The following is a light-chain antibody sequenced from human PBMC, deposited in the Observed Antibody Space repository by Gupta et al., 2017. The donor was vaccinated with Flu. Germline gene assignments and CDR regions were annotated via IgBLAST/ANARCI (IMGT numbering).Light chain of an antibody. J-gene: IGLJ2*01. CDR3: SSYTISSTVV. V-gene: IGLV2-14*01. CDR1: SSDVGGDNY. Sequence: QSALAQTVSVSGSPSPSITISCTGTSSDVGGDNYVSWYKQHPGKAPKRMVYELTIRPSGVSNRFSGPRSVNTASLTISGLQAEDEADYYCSSYTISSTVVFGGGTKLTVL. CDR2: ELT.